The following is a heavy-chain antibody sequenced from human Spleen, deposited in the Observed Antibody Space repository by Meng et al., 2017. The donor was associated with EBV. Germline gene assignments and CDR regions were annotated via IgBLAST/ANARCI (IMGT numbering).Heavy chain of an antibody. D-gene: IGHD3/OR15-3a*01. J-gene: IGHJ5*02. Sequence: QVQLVQSGAEVKKPGALGKVSCKASGTTFTSYSMQWVRQAPGQGLEWMGWMNPNSGNTGYAQKFQGRVTMTRNTSISTAYMELSSLRSEDTAVYYCARRKSADYNWFDPWGQGTLVTVSS. V-gene: IGHV1-8*02. CDR1: GTTFTSYS. CDR2: MNPNSGNT. CDR3: ARRKSADYNWFDP.